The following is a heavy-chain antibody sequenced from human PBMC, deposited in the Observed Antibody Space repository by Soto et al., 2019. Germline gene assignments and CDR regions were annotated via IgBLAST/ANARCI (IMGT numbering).Heavy chain of an antibody. J-gene: IGHJ5*01. Sequence: EVQLLESGGGFVQPGWSLRLSCESSGFTFRNFAMSSVRQAPGQGLEWVSSILGSGDSTYYADSVKGRFSISRDNSKNTLYLQMNSLRAEDTAIYYCAKDNPVGATPGWFDSWGQGTLVIVSS. D-gene: IGHD1-26*01. CDR2: ILGSGDST. V-gene: IGHV3-23*01. CDR3: AKDNPVGATPGWFDS. CDR1: GFTFRNFA.